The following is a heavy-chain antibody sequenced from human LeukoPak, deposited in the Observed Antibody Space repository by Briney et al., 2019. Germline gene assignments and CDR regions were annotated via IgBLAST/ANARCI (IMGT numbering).Heavy chain of an antibody. D-gene: IGHD5-12*01. J-gene: IGHJ2*01. CDR1: GSTFSSYG. V-gene: IGHV3-30*18. CDR3: AKGGSAYDSWYFDL. CDR2: ISDDGSDK. Sequence: GGSLRLSCAASGSTFSSYGMHWVRQAPGKGLEWVAVISDDGSDKSYADSVNGRFTISRDNSNSTLYLQMNSLRAEDTAVYYCAKGGSAYDSWYFDLRGRGTLVSVSS.